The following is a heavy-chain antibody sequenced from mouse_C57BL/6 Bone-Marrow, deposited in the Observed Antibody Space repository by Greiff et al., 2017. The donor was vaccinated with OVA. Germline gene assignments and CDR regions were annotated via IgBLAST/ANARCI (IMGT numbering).Heavy chain of an antibody. CDR3: ARDGGNCRYWYFDV. J-gene: IGHJ1*03. Sequence: EVQRVESEGGLVQPGSSMKLSCTASGFTFSDYYMAWVRPVPEKGLEWVANINYDGSSTYYLDSLKSRFIISRDNAKNILYLQKSSLKSEDTATYYSARDGGNCRYWYFDVWGTGTTVTVSS. CDR1: GFTFSDYY. CDR2: INYDGSST. V-gene: IGHV5-16*01. D-gene: IGHD2-1*01.